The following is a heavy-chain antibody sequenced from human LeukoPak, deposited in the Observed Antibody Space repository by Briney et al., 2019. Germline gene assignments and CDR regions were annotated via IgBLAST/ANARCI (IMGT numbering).Heavy chain of an antibody. J-gene: IGHJ4*02. D-gene: IGHD3-22*01. CDR1: GFTFSNAW. CDR3: TTDDSAYYYDSSGYYGY. V-gene: IGHV3-15*01. Sequence: PGGSLRLSCAASGFTFSNAWMSWVRQAPGKGREWVGRIKSKTDGGTTDYAAPVKGRFTISRDDSKNTLYLQMNSLKTEDTAVYYCTTDDSAYYYDSSGYYGYWGQGTLVTVSS. CDR2: IKSKTDGGTT.